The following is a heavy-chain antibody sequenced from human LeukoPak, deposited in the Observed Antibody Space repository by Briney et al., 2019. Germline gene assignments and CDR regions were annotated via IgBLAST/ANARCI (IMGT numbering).Heavy chain of an antibody. CDR1: GFTFSSYA. D-gene: IGHD2-2*01. V-gene: IGHV3-23*01. J-gene: IGHJ4*02. CDR2: ISGSGGST. Sequence: GGSLRLSCAASGFTFSSYAMSWVRQAPGKGLEWVSAISGSGGSTYHADSVKGRFTISRDNSKSTLYLQMNSLRVEDTALYYCAKLTGIVVVPAAGFDYWGQGTLVTVSS. CDR3: AKLTGIVVVPAAGFDY.